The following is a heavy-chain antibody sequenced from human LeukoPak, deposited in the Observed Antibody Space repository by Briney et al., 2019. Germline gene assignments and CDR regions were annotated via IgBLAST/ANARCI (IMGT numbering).Heavy chain of an antibody. D-gene: IGHD3-9*01. CDR3: ARVLGSGRYDILTGYYPFDY. J-gene: IGHJ4*02. CDR2: ITPNSGGT. V-gene: IGHV1-2*05. Sequence: ASVKVSCKASGYTFTGYDMHWVRQAPGQGLEWLGRITPNSGGTNYAQKFQGRVTMTRDTSISTAYMELSRLRSDDTVVYYCARVLGSGRYDILTGYYPFDYWGQGTLVTVSS. CDR1: GYTFTGYD.